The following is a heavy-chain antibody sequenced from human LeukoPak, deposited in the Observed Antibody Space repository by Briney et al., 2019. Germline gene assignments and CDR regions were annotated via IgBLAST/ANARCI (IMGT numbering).Heavy chain of an antibody. CDR1: GYTFTGYY. J-gene: IGHJ4*02. CDR3: ARGLGWGSYRLTEDYFDF. D-gene: IGHD3-16*02. CDR2: INPHSGDL. V-gene: IGHV1-2*02. Sequence: ASVKVSCKASGYTFTGYYIHWVRQAPGQGLEWVGWINPHSGDLNYAQKFEGRVTMTRDTSTSTVYMELSRLRSDDTAVYSCARGLGWGSYRLTEDYFDFWGQGTLVTVSS.